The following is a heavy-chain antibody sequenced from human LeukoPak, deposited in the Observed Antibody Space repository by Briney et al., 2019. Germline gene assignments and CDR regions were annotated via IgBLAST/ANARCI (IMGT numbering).Heavy chain of an antibody. CDR3: ARGQVKEQLLPRTGSRYYYYYMDV. V-gene: IGHV3-7*01. J-gene: IGHJ6*03. Sequence: PSETLSLTCTVSGGSISSYYWSWIRQPPGKGLEWVANIKKDGSEKYYVDSVKGRFTISRDNAKNSLYLQMNSLRAEDTAVYYCARGQVKEQLLPRTGSRYYYYYMDVWGRGTTVTVSS. CDR1: GGSISSYY. D-gene: IGHD6-13*01. CDR2: IKKDGSEK.